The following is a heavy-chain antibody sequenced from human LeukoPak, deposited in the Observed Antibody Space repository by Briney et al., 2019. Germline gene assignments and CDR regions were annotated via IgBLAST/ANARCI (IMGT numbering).Heavy chain of an antibody. D-gene: IGHD4-23*01. CDR1: GFTFSSYS. CDR2: ISSSSSYI. J-gene: IGHJ6*03. Sequence: GGSLRLSCAASGFTFSSYSMNWVRQAPGKGLEWVSSISSSSSYIYYADSVKGRFTISRDNAKNSLCLQMNSLRAEDTAVYYCARELTYAVTADMDVWGKGTTVTVSS. CDR3: ARELTYAVTADMDV. V-gene: IGHV3-21*01.